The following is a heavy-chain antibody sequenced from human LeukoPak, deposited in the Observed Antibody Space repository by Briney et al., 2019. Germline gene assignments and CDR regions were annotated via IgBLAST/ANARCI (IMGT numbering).Heavy chain of an antibody. Sequence: SETLSLTCAVSGYSISSGYYWGWIRQPPGKGLEWIGSIYHSGSTYYNPSLKGRVTISVDTSKNQFSLKLSSVTAADTAVYYCARGIAEYSYGYVPLYYFDYWGQGTLVTVSS. CDR1: GYSISSGYY. CDR2: IYHSGST. D-gene: IGHD5-18*01. J-gene: IGHJ4*02. V-gene: IGHV4-38-2*01. CDR3: ARGIAEYSYGYVPLYYFDY.